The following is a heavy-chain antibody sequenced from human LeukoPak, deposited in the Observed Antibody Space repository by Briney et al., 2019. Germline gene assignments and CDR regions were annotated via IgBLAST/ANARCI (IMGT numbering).Heavy chain of an antibody. D-gene: IGHD3-16*01. V-gene: IGHV4-59*01. Sequence: SETLSLTCTVSGGSISSYYWSWIRQPPGKGLEWIGYIYYSWSTNYNPSLKSRVTISVDTSKNQFSLKLSSVTAADTAVYYCARMAGGLGAFDIWGQGTMVTVSS. J-gene: IGHJ3*02. CDR1: GGSISSYY. CDR2: IYYSWST. CDR3: ARMAGGLGAFDI.